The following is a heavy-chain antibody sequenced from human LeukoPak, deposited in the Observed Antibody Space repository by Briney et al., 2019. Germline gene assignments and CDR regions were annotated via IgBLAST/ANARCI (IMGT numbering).Heavy chain of an antibody. D-gene: IGHD6-19*01. CDR1: GGTFSSYA. CDR3: ARDSSGWNNWFDP. V-gene: IGHV1-69*13. J-gene: IGHJ5*02. Sequence: ASVKVSCKASGGTFSSYAISWVRQAPGQGLEWMGGIIPIFGTANYAQKFQGRVTVTADESTSTAYMELSGLRSEDTAVYYCARDSSGWNNWFDPWGQGTLVTVSS. CDR2: IIPIFGTA.